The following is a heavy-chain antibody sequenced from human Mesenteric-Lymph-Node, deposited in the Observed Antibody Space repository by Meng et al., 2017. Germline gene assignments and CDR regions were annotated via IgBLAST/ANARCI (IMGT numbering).Heavy chain of an antibody. Sequence: GGSLRLSCAASGFTFSNYVMSWVRRAPGKGREWVSSKGNGVDDTHYADSVRGRFTITRDNSKSTLYLQMDSLRAEDTAVYYCAKVRGLTGVTPKHYYYYYGMDVWGQGTTVTVSS. V-gene: IGHV3-23*01. CDR3: AKVRGLTGVTPKHYYYYYGMDV. J-gene: IGHJ6*02. D-gene: IGHD3-9*01. CDR1: GFTFSNYV. CDR2: KGNGVDDT.